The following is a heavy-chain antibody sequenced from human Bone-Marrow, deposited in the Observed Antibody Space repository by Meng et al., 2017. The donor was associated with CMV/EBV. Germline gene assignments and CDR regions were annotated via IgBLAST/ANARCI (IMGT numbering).Heavy chain of an antibody. CDR3: ARAAAYQVPPYYYGMDV. CDR2: INHSGST. Sequence: SETLSLTCAVYGGSFSGYYWSWIRQPPGKGLEWIGEINHSGSTNYNPSLKSRVTISVDTSKNQFSLKLSSVTAADTAVYYCARAAAYQVPPYYYGMDVWGQGTTVPVSS. V-gene: IGHV4-34*01. D-gene: IGHD2-2*01. J-gene: IGHJ6*02. CDR1: GGSFSGYY.